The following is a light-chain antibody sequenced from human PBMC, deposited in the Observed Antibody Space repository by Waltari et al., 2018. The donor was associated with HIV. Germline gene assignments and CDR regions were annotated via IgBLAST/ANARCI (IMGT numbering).Light chain of an antibody. CDR1: ESLIYSDGNTY. Sequence: EVVMIQSPLPLSVTLERSAAISCRPSESLIYSDGNTYLNWLQQRPGQSPRRLIYKVSIRDSGVPDRFSGSGSGPDFTLRISKVEAEDVGIYYCMQTTRWPWTVGQGT. CDR2: KVS. J-gene: IGKJ1*01. CDR3: MQTTRWPWT. V-gene: IGKV2-30*01.